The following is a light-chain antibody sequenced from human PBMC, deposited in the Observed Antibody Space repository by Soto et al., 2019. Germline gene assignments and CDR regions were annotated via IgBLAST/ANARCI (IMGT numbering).Light chain of an antibody. CDR3: QQYDNLPRS. V-gene: IGKV1-33*01. Sequence: DIQMTQSPSSLSASVGDRVTITCQASQDISNYLNWYQQKPGKAPKLLIYDASNLETGVPSRFSGSGSGTDFTFTISSLQPEDIATYYCQQYDNLPRSFGGGTKV. CDR2: DAS. CDR1: QDISNY. J-gene: IGKJ4*01.